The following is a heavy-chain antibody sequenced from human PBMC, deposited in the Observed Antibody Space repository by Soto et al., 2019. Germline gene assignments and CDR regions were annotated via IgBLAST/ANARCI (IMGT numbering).Heavy chain of an antibody. D-gene: IGHD5-18*01. CDR3: QASVDTAMVTSY. Sequence: QVQLVQSGAEVKKPGASAKVSCKASGYTFTSYGISWVRQAPGQGLEWMGWISAYNGNTNYAQKLQGIVTMTTDTSTSTAYMELRSLRSDDTAVYYCQASVDTAMVTSYWGQGTLVTVSS. J-gene: IGHJ4*02. V-gene: IGHV1-18*01. CDR1: GYTFTSYG. CDR2: ISAYNGNT.